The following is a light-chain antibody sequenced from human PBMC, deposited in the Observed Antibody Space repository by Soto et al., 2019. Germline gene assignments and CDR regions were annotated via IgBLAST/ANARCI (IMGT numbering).Light chain of an antibody. CDR1: QSVSSSY. CDR2: GAS. J-gene: IGKJ5*01. Sequence: EIVLTQSPGTLSLSPGERATLSCRASQSVSSSYLAWYQQKPGQAPRLLIYGASSRATGIPDRFSGSRSGTDFTLTISSLQPEDFATYYCQQSYSTPITFGQGTRLEI. CDR3: QQSYSTPIT. V-gene: IGKV3-20*01.